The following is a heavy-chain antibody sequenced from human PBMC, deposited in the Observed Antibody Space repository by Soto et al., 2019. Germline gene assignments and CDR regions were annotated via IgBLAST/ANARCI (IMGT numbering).Heavy chain of an antibody. Sequence: ASVKVSCKASGYTFTSYDINWVRQATGQGLEWMGWMNPNSGNTGYAQKFQGRVTMTRNTSISTAYMELSSLRSEDTAVYYCARGRGDWGGYSGYEDAFDIWGQGTMVTVSS. D-gene: IGHD5-12*01. CDR2: MNPNSGNT. J-gene: IGHJ3*02. CDR1: GYTFTSYD. V-gene: IGHV1-8*01. CDR3: ARGRGDWGGYSGYEDAFDI.